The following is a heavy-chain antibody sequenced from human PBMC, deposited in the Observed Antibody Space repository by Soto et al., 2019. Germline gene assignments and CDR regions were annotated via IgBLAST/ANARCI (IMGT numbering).Heavy chain of an antibody. V-gene: IGHV1-24*01. D-gene: IGHD6-13*01. CDR3: ARTAAAGKYYYGMDV. Sequence: GASVKVSCKVSGYTLTELSMHWVRQAPGKGLEWMGGFDAEDGETIYAQKFQGRVTMTEDTSTSTAYMELSSLRSEDTAMYYCARTAAAGKYYYGMDVWGQGTTVTVSS. J-gene: IGHJ6*02. CDR2: FDAEDGET. CDR1: GYTLTELS.